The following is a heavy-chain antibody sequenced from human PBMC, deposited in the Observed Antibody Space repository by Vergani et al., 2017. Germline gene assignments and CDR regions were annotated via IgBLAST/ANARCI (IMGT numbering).Heavy chain of an antibody. CDR1: GGSITSGSFY. J-gene: IGHJ5*02. D-gene: IGHD3-10*01. CDR2: IHSSGTT. V-gene: IGHV4-61*02. CDR3: ARDSWTSELRGVYWFDT. Sequence: QVQLHESGPGLVKPSQTLSLTCTVSGGSITSGSFYWSWLRQPAGKVLEWIGRIHSSGTTNYNPSLKSRVTLSVDTSKNQLSLRMTSVTAADTAVYYCARDSWTSELRGVYWFDTWGQGTLVSVSS.